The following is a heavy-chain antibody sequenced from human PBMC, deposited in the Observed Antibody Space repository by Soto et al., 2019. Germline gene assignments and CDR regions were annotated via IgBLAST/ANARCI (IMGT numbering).Heavy chain of an antibody. V-gene: IGHV1-69*06. J-gene: IGHJ5*02. Sequence: ASVKVSCKASGGTFSSYAISWVRQAPGQGLEWMGGIIPIFGTANYAQKFQGRVTITADKSTSTAYMELSSLRSEDTAVYYCARELGYCSGGSCYRGVDWFDPWGQGTLVTVS. D-gene: IGHD2-15*01. CDR1: GGTFSSYA. CDR2: IIPIFGTA. CDR3: ARELGYCSGGSCYRGVDWFDP.